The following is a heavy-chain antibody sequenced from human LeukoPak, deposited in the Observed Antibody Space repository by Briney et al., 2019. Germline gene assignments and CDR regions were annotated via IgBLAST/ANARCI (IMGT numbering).Heavy chain of an antibody. CDR2: SNRNSGCT. CDR1: GYTGSGYY. D-gene: IGHD4-23*01. Sequence: VSVKVPHRGSGYTGSGYYMHRVRHAPGQGLEWMGWSNRNSGCTNYAQKFQGMVTMTRDTSISTAYIERRRLRSDDTAVYYCASGGATTVVTPWGGYWGHGILVTVSS. J-gene: IGHJ4*01. V-gene: IGHV1-2*02. CDR3: ASGGATTVVTPWGGY.